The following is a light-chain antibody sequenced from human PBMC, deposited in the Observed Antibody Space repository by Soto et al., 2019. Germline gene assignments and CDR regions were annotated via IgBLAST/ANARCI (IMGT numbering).Light chain of an antibody. Sequence: QSALTQPRSGSGAPGQSINISCPGTSRDFGGYNYVSWYQQRPGKAPKLMIYDVSKRPSGVPDRFSGSKSGNTASLTISGLQAEDEADYYCCSYAGSYTHYVFGTGTKVTVL. J-gene: IGLJ1*01. CDR2: DVS. CDR1: SRDFGGYNY. CDR3: CSYAGSYTHYV. V-gene: IGLV2-11*01.